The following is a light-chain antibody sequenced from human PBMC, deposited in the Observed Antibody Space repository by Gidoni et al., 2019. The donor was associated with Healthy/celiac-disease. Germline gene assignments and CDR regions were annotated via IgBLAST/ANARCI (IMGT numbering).Light chain of an antibody. Sequence: DIVMTHSPDSLAVSLGERATINCKSSQSVLYSSNNKNYLAWYQQKPGQPPKLLIYWTSTRESGVPDRFSGSGSGTDFTLTISSLQAEDTAVYYCQQYYSPAWTFGQGTKVEIK. V-gene: IGKV4-1*01. CDR2: WTS. CDR1: QSVLYSSNNKNY. J-gene: IGKJ1*01. CDR3: QQYYSPAWT.